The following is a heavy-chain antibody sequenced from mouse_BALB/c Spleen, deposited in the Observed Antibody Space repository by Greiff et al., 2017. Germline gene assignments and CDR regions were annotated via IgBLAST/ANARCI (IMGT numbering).Heavy chain of an antibody. CDR2: IWSGGST. V-gene: IGHV2-2*02. CDR1: GFSLTSYG. CDR3: ASYGNYDWFAY. J-gene: IGHJ3*01. D-gene: IGHD2-1*01. Sequence: VKLKESGPGLVQPSQSLSITCTVSGFSLTSYGVHWVRQSPGKGLEWLGVIWSGGSTDYNAAFISRLSISKDNSKSQVFFKMNSLQANDTAIYYCASYGNYDWFAYWGQGTLVTVSA.